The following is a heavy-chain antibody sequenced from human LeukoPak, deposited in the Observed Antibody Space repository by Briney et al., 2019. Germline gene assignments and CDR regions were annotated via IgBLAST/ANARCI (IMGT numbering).Heavy chain of an antibody. CDR2: ISAYNGDI. V-gene: IGHV1-18*01. CDR1: GYTFTSYD. CDR3: ARVGRDYGGNRFSDY. Sequence: GASVKVSCKASGYTFTSYDINWVRQAPGQGLEWMGWISAYNGDINYAQKFQGRVTMTTDTSTSTAYMELRSLRSDDTAIYYCARVGRDYGGNRFSDYWGQGTLVTVSS. D-gene: IGHD4-23*01. J-gene: IGHJ4*02.